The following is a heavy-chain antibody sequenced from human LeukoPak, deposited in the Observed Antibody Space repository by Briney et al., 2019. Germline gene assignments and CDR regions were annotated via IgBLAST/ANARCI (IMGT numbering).Heavy chain of an antibody. CDR3: ARGLYGSGRRSLMAY. D-gene: IGHD3-10*01. CDR2: IGGSGSGT. CDR1: GFDFNIYA. J-gene: IGHJ4*02. V-gene: IGHV3-23*01. Sequence: PGGSLRLSCAASGFDSGFDFNIYAMTWVRQAPGKGLEWVSTIGGSGSGTDYADSVKGRFTISRDNFKKTLSLQMTSLRVEDTAIYYCARGLYGSGRRSLMAYWGPGTLVAVSS.